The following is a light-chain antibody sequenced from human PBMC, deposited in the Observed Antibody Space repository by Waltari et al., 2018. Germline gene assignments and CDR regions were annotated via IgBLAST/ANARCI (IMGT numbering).Light chain of an antibody. CDR2: DVS. CDR3: SSYTSSSTL. Sequence: KLMIYDVSNRPSGVSNRFSGSKSGNTASLTISGLQAEDEADYYCSSYTSSSTLFGGGTKLTVL. V-gene: IGLV2-14*03. J-gene: IGLJ2*01.